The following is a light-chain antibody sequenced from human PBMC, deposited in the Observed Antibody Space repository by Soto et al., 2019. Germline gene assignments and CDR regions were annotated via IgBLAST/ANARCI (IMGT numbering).Light chain of an antibody. CDR1: QSISTW. V-gene: IGKV1-5*03. J-gene: IGKJ1*01. Sequence: DIQVAQSPSTLSASVGDRVTITCWASQSISTWLAWYQHKPGTAPKLLIYKASTLDRGVSSRFSGSGSETEFTLTISSLQPEDSATYYCQQYSSSSPWLFGQGTKVEI. CDR3: QQYSSSSPWL. CDR2: KAS.